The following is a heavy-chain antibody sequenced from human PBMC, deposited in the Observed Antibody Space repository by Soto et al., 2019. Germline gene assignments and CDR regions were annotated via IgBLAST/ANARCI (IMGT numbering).Heavy chain of an antibody. CDR2: IIPIFGTA. V-gene: IGHV1-69*06. CDR3: ARVYDSSGYYYY. J-gene: IGHJ4*02. Sequence: SVKVSCKASGGTFSSYAISWVRQAPGQGLEWMGGIIPIFGTANYAQKFQGRVTITADKSTSTAYMELSSLRSEDTAVYYCARVYDSSGYYYYWGQGTLVTVSS. CDR1: GGTFSSYA. D-gene: IGHD3-22*01.